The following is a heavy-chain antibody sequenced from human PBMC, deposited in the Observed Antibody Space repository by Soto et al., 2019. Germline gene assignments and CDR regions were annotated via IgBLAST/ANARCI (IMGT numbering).Heavy chain of an antibody. J-gene: IGHJ3*02. Sequence: PGGSLRLSCAASGFTFSSYSMNWVRQAPGKGLEWVSSISSSSSYTYYADSVKGRFTISRDNAKNSLYLQMNSLRAEDTAVYYCASVIYDSSGYYYLDAFDIWGQGTMVTVS. CDR2: ISSSSSYT. V-gene: IGHV3-21*01. CDR3: ASVIYDSSGYYYLDAFDI. D-gene: IGHD3-22*01. CDR1: GFTFSSYS.